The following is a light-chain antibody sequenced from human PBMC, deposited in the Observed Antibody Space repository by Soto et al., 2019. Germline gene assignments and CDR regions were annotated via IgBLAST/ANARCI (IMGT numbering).Light chain of an antibody. V-gene: IGKV3-20*01. J-gene: IGKJ1*01. CDR1: QSVNSNA. CDR2: ATS. CDR3: LQHVSSART. Sequence: EIVLTQSPGTLSLSPGERATLSCRASQSVNSNALAWFLQKPGQAPRLLIYATSTRAAGIPDRFSGSGSGTDFTLTISRLEPEDFAVYYCLQHVSSARTFGQGTKVEIQ.